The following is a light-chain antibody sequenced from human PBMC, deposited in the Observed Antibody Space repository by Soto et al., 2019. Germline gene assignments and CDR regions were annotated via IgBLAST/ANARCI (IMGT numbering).Light chain of an antibody. V-gene: IGKV2-28*01. CDR3: MQSLQTVFT. CDR1: QSLLHINGYNY. CDR2: LGS. J-gene: IGKJ3*01. Sequence: DIVMTQSPLSLPVTPGEPASISCRSSQSLLHINGYNYLDWYLQKPGQSPQLLIYLGSNRASGVPDRFSGSGSGTDFRLKISRVEAEDVGVYYCMQSLQTVFTFGPGTKVDIK.